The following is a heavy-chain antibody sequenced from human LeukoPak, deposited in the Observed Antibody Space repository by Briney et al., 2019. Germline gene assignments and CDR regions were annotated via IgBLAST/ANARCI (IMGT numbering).Heavy chain of an antibody. CDR2: IYSSGST. CDR3: ARVSVSGTYDY. V-gene: IGHV4-4*07. J-gene: IGHJ4*02. D-gene: IGHD1-26*01. CDR1: GGSISSYY. Sequence: SETLSLTCTVSGGSISSYYWSWIRQPAGKGLGWIGRIYSSGSTNYNPSLKSRVTMSVDTSKNQFSLKLSSVTDADTAVYYCARVSVSGTYDYWGQGTLVTVSS.